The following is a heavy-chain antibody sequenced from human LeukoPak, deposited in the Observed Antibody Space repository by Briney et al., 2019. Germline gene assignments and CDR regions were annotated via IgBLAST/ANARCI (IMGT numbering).Heavy chain of an antibody. CDR3: ASGRYYYGMDV. CDR2: IKQDGSVK. V-gene: IGHV3-7*01. J-gene: IGHJ6*02. Sequence: GGSLRLSCAASGFTFSNFWMNWVRQAPGKGLEWVANIKQDGSVKHYVDSVKGRFTISRDNAKNSLDLQMNSLRAEDTAVYYCASGRYYYGMDVWGQGTTVTVSS. CDR1: GFTFSNFW.